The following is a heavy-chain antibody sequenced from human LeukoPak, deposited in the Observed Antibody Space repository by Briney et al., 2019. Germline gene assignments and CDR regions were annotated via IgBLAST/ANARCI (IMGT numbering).Heavy chain of an antibody. J-gene: IGHJ4*02. D-gene: IGHD3-22*01. CDR1: GFTFSSYA. CDR3: ARRHSAYYYDSSGYMSLYYFDY. V-gene: IGHV3-23*01. CDR2: ISGSGGST. Sequence: GGSLRLSCAASGFTFSSYAMSWVRQAPGKGLEWVSAISGSGGSTYYADSVKGRFTISRDNAKNSLYLQMNSLRAEDTAVYYCARRHSAYYYDSSGYMSLYYFDYWGQGTLVTVSS.